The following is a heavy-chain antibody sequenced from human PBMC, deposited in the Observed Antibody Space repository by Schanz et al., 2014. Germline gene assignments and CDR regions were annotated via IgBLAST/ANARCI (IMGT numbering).Heavy chain of an antibody. D-gene: IGHD3-22*01. CDR1: GGTFSSYA. CDR3: ARDDYDSSGYSYCDD. J-gene: IGHJ4*02. CDR2: IIPILGIA. V-gene: IGHV1-69*09. Sequence: QVQLVQSGAEMKKPGASVKVSCKSSGGTFSSYAISWVRQAPGQGLEWMGRIIPILGIATYAQKCQGRLTITADNSTSTAYMELSSLRSEDTAMYYCARDDYDSSGYSYCDDWGRGTLVTVSS.